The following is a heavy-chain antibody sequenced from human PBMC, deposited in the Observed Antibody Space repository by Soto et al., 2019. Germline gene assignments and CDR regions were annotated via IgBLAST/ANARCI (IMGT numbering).Heavy chain of an antibody. CDR3: ARESEDLTSNFDY. J-gene: IGHJ4*02. CDR1: GFTFTRYS. V-gene: IGHV3-21*06. Sequence: GGSLRLSCAASGFTFTRYSMNWVRQAPGKGLGWVSSISSTTNYIYYGDSMKGRFTISRDNGKNSLYLEMHSLRAEDTAVYYCARESEDLTSNFDYWGQGTLVTVSS. CDR2: ISSTTNYI.